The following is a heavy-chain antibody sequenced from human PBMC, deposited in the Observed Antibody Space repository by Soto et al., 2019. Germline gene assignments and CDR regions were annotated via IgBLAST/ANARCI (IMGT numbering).Heavy chain of an antibody. CDR2: IYYSGST. V-gene: IGHV4-30-4*01. CDR1: GGSISSGDYY. Sequence: PSEPLSLTCTVSGGSISSGDYYWSWIRQPPGKGLEWIGYIYYSGSTYYNPSLKSRVTISVDTSKNQFSLKLSSVTAADTAVYYCARASRIHGMDVWGQGTTVTVSS. CDR3: ARASRIHGMDV. J-gene: IGHJ6*02.